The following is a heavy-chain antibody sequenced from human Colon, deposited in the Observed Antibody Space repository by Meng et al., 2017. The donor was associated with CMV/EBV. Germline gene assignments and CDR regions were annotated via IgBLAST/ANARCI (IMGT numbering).Heavy chain of an antibody. CDR1: GASVNTDNYY. D-gene: IGHD3-10*01. CDR2: VYHTGNP. CDR3: ARARGLGLKYFDL. V-gene: IGHV4-39*07. Sequence: GSLRLSCTVSGASVNTDNYYWAWIRQPPGKGLEWIGSVYHTGNPYYNPSLKSRITILIDTSKNQLSLKMNSVTAADTAEYYCARARGLGLKYFDLWGRGTLVTVSS. J-gene: IGHJ2*01.